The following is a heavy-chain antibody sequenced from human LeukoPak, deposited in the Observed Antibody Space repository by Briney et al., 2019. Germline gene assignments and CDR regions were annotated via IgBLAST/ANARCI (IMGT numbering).Heavy chain of an antibody. D-gene: IGHD3-10*01. CDR1: GGSIGSYY. Sequence: SETLSLTCTVSGGSIGSYYWSWIRQPPGKGLEWIGYVYYSGGTNYNPSLKSRVTISVDTSENQFSLKLSSVTAADTAVYYCARSELLWFGGVNSGFDYWGQGTLVTVSS. CDR2: VYYSGGT. V-gene: IGHV4-59*01. J-gene: IGHJ4*02. CDR3: ARSELLWFGGVNSGFDY.